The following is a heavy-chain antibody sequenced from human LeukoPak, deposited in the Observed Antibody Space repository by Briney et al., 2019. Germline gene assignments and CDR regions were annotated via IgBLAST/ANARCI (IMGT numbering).Heavy chain of an antibody. D-gene: IGHD4-11*01. CDR2: IYPADSDT. Sequence: GESLKISCKGSGYSFTSYWIGWVRQMPGKGLEWMGIIYPADSDTRYSPSFQGQVTISADKSISTAYLQWSSLKASDTAMYYCARGSGNYGYYYYMDVWGKGTTVTVSS. V-gene: IGHV5-51*01. CDR3: ARGSGNYGYYYYMDV. CDR1: GYSFTSYW. J-gene: IGHJ6*03.